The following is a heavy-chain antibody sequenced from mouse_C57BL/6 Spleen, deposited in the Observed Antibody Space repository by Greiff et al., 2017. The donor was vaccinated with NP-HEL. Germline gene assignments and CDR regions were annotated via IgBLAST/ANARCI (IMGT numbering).Heavy chain of an antibody. D-gene: IGHD2-1*01. J-gene: IGHJ1*03. CDR1: GYTFTDYN. V-gene: IGHV1-18*01. Sequence: EVQLQQSGPELVKPGASVKIPCKASGYTFTDYNMDWVKQSHGKSLEWIGDINPNNGGTIYNQKFKGKATLTVDKSSSTAYMELRSLKSEDTAVYYCARRYYGNYWYFDVWGTGTTVTVSS. CDR2: INPNNGGT. CDR3: ARRYYGNYWYFDV.